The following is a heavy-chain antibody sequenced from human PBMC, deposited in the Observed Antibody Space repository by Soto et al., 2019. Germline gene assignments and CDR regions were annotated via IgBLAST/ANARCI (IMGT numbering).Heavy chain of an antibody. CDR1: GGSLTGYY. J-gene: IGHJ6*02. D-gene: IGHD2-15*01. CDR3: ARGKVVVVAAKPYYYYGLDV. Sequence: NPSETLSLTCAVYGGSLTGYYWRWIRQPPGNGLEWSGAIHHSGSTNYNRSLMRRVTISVATSKNQFSLKLRSVTAAATAAISCARGKVVVVAAKPYYYYGLDVWGQGTTVTVS. CDR2: IHHSGST. V-gene: IGHV4-34*01.